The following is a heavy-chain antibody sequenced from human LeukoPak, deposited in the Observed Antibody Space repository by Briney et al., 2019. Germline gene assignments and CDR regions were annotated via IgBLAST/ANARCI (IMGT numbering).Heavy chain of an antibody. J-gene: IGHJ6*03. CDR1: GGSISSSSYY. D-gene: IGHD5-18*01. CDR3: ARTTEGGYSYGYFYYYYMDV. Sequence: ASETLSLTCTVSGGSISSSSYYWGWIRQPPGKGLEWIGSIYYSGSTYYNPSLKSRVTISVDTSKNQFSLKLSSVTAADTAVYYCARTTEGGYSYGYFYYYYMDVWGKGTTVTISS. V-gene: IGHV4-39*07. CDR2: IYYSGST.